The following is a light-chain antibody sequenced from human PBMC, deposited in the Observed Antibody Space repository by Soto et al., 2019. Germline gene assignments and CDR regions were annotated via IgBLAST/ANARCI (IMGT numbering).Light chain of an antibody. Sequence: DIQVTQSPSSLSASVGDRVTITCRATRDISNYLAWYQQKPGKVPELLICAASTLQSGVPSRFSGSGSETDFTLTISSLEPEDAATYYCQTYDGAPLTFGGGTKVDIK. CDR2: AAS. CDR3: QTYDGAPLT. V-gene: IGKV1-27*01. J-gene: IGKJ4*01. CDR1: RDISNY.